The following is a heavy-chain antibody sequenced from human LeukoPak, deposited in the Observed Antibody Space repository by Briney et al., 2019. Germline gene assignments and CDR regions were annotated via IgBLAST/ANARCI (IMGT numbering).Heavy chain of an antibody. CDR3: ARDLRYFDWLGYGFGMDV. V-gene: IGHV4-59*01. CDR1: GGSISSYY. D-gene: IGHD3-9*01. CDR2: IYYSGST. J-gene: IGHJ6*02. Sequence: PSETLSLTCTVSGGSISSYYWSWIRQPPGKGLEWIGYIYYSGSTNYNPSLKSRVTISVDTSKNQFSLKLSSVTAADTAVYYCARDLRYFDWLGYGFGMDVWGQGTTVTVSS.